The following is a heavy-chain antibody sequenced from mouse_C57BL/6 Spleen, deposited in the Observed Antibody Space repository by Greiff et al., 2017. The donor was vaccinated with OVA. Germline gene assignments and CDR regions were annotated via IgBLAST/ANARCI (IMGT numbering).Heavy chain of an antibody. D-gene: IGHD4-1*01. CDR3: ATLNWDFDY. CDR2: IWRGGST. Sequence: QVQLQQSGPGLVQPSQSLSITCTVSGFSLTSYGVHWVRQSPGKGLEWLGVIWRGGSTDYNAAFMSRLNITKDNSKSQVFFKMNSLQADDTAIYYCATLNWDFDYWGQGTTLTVSS. CDR1: GFSLTSYG. V-gene: IGHV2-5*01. J-gene: IGHJ2*01.